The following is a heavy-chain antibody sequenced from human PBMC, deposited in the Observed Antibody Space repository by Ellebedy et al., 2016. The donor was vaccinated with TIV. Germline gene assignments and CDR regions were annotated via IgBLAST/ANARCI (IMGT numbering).Heavy chain of an antibody. D-gene: IGHD3-10*01. CDR2: ISSSSSTI. V-gene: IGHV3-48*02. J-gene: IGHJ4*02. CDR3: ATSDGYGSGIQWECFDY. Sequence: GESLKISCATSGFTFSSYSMNWVRQAPGKGLEWVSYISSSSSTIYYADSVKGRFTISRDNAQNSLYLQMNRLRDEDTAVYYCATSDGYGSGIQWECFDYWGQGTLVTVSS. CDR1: GFTFSSYS.